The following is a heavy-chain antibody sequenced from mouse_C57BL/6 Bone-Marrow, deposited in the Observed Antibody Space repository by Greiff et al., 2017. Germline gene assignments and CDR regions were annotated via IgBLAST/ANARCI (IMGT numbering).Heavy chain of an antibody. Sequence: VQLQQSGPVLVKPGASVKMSCKASGYTFTDYYMNWVKQSHGKSLEWIGVINPYNGGTSYNQKFKGKATLTVDKSSSTAYMELNSLTSEDSAVYYCARSGDGYYFYYAMDYWGQGTSVTVSS. CDR1: GYTFTDYY. CDR2: INPYNGGT. V-gene: IGHV1-19*01. J-gene: IGHJ4*01. D-gene: IGHD2-3*01. CDR3: ARSGDGYYFYYAMDY.